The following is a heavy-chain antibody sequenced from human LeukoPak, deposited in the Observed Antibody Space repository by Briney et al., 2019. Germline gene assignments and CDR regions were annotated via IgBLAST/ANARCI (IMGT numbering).Heavy chain of an antibody. CDR2: IKEDGSEK. J-gene: IGHJ3*02. CDR3: AGEARDAFDI. D-gene: IGHD6-6*01. Sequence: GGSLRLSCAASGFTLSSYWMSWVRQAPGKGLEWVANIKEDGSEKYYVDSVKGRFTISRDSSKNTLFLQMNTLRAEDTAVYYCAGEARDAFDIWGQGTMVTVSS. CDR1: GFTLSSYW. V-gene: IGHV3-7*01.